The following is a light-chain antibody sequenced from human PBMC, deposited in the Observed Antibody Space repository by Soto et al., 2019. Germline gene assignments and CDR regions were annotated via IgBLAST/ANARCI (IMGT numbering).Light chain of an antibody. J-gene: IGLJ2*01. Sequence: QSVLTQPPSVSGAPGQRVTISCTGSSSNIGGGYDVHWYQQLPGTAPKLLIYGNSNRPSGVPDRFSGSKSGTSAALAITALQAEEEADYYCQSYDSGLCSSVFGGGTKLTVL. CDR2: GNS. V-gene: IGLV1-40*01. CDR3: QSYDSGLCSSV. CDR1: SSNIGGGYD.